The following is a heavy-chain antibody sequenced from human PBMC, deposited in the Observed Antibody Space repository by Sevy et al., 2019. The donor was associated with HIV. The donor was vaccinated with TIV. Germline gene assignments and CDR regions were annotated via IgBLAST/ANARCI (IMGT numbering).Heavy chain of an antibody. CDR1: GYNFPNYG. V-gene: IGHV5-51*01. D-gene: IGHD2-8*01. J-gene: IGHJ4*02. Sequence: GESLKISCKGSGYNFPNYGIAWVRQMPGKDLEWMGIIYPGDSDVRYSPSFQGQVTFSADKSISTAYLQWSSLEASDSAIYYCARGVLASYFDYWGQGTLVTVSS. CDR2: IYPGDSDV. CDR3: ARGVLASYFDY.